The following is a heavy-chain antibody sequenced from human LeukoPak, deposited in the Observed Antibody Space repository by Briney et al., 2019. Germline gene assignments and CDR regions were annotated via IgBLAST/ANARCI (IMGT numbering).Heavy chain of an antibody. Sequence: SVKVSCKASGGTFSSYAISWVRQAPGQGLEWMGGIIPIFGTANYAQKFQGRVTMTRDTSTSTVYMELSSLRSEDSAVYYCARWTTTYLDYWGQGTLVTVSS. D-gene: IGHD4-11*01. V-gene: IGHV1-69*05. J-gene: IGHJ4*02. CDR2: IIPIFGTA. CDR3: ARWTTTYLDY. CDR1: GGTFSSYA.